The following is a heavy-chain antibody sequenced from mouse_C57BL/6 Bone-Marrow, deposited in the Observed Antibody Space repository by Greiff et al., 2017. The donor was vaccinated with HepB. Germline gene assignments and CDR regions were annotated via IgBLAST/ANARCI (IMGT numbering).Heavy chain of an antibody. V-gene: IGHV1-72*01. CDR3: ARSYYYCNHFFAY. Sequence: QVQLQQSGAELVKPGASVKLSCTASGYTITSYCMHWVKQRPGRGLEWIGRIDTASGDTKYTAKFKSKATLTVDKSSNTAYMQLSSLTSEDTAVYYCARSYYYCNHFFAYWGQGTLVTVSA. CDR1: GYTITSYC. J-gene: IGHJ3*01. CDR2: IDTASGDT. D-gene: IGHD1-1*01.